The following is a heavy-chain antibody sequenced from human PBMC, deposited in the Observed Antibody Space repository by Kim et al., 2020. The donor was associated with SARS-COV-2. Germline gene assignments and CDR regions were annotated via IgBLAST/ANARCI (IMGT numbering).Heavy chain of an antibody. Sequence: GGSLRLSCAASGFTFSSYAMHWVRQAPGKGLEWVAVISYDGSNKYYADSVKGRFTISRDNSKNTLYLQMNSLRAEDTAVYYCARDDGTASYSSGWYARETKYVYDGMDVWGRETTVTVSS. D-gene: IGHD6-19*01. V-gene: IGHV3-30-3*01. J-gene: IGHJ6*01. CDR1: GFTFSSYA. CDR2: ISYDGSNK. CDR3: ARDDGTASYSSGWYARETKYVYDGMDV.